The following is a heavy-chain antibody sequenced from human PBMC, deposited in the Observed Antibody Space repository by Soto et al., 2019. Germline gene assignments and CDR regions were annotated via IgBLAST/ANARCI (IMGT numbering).Heavy chain of an antibody. CDR3: ARVDTAMVEKYYFDY. D-gene: IGHD5-18*01. V-gene: IGHV1-69*12. J-gene: IGHJ4*02. Sequence: QVQLVQSGAEVKKPGSSVKVSCKASGGTFSSYAISWVRQAPGQGLEWMGGIIPIFGTANYAQKFQGRVTITADESTNKAYMELSSLRSEDTAVYYCARVDTAMVEKYYFDYWGQGTLVTVSS. CDR2: IIPIFGTA. CDR1: GGTFSSYA.